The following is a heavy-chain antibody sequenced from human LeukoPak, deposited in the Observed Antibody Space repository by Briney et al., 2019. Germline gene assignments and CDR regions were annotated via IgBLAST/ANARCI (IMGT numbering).Heavy chain of an antibody. Sequence: TAGESLKISCKGSGYSFTTYWIGWVRQMPGKGLEWMGVIYPGDSDTRYSPSFQGQVTISADKSISTAYLQWSSLKASDTAIYYCAKTLDTDRRGPFDQWGQGTLVTVSS. V-gene: IGHV5-51*01. CDR3: AKTLDTDRRGPFDQ. CDR2: IYPGDSDT. CDR1: GYSFTTYW. D-gene: IGHD5-18*01. J-gene: IGHJ4*02.